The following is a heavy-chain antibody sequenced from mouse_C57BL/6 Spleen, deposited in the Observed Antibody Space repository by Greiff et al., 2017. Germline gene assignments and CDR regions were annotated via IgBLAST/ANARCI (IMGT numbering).Heavy chain of an antibody. V-gene: IGHV14-1*01. CDR1: GFNIKDYY. CDR3: TTHFGSCPSGFAY. Sequence: VHVKQSGAELVRPGASVKLSCTASGFNIKDYYMHWVKQRPEQGLEWIGRIDPEDGDTEYAPKFQGKATMTADTSSNTAYLQLSSLTSEHTAVDSCTTHFGSCPSGFAYWGQGTLVTVSA. D-gene: IGHD1-1*02. J-gene: IGHJ3*01. CDR2: IDPEDGDT.